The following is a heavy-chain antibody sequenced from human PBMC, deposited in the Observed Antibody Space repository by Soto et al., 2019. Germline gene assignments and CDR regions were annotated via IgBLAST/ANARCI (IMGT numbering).Heavy chain of an antibody. CDR1: GGSITSNAYY. V-gene: IGHV4-61*08. Sequence: PSETLSLTCTVSGGSITSNAYYWGWIRQPPGKGLEWLGYIYYSGSANYNPSLKSRVTISVDTSKNQFSLKLSSVTAADTAVYYCARGPAVAGKVRHWFDPWGQGTLVTVSS. CDR3: ARGPAVAGKVRHWFDP. J-gene: IGHJ5*02. D-gene: IGHD6-19*01. CDR2: IYYSGSA.